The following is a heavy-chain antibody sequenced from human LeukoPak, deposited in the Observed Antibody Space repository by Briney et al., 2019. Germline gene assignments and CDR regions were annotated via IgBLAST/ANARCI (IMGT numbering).Heavy chain of an antibody. CDR3: ARGNIAAAGIHY. CDR1: GFTFSSYA. CDR2: INSDGSST. J-gene: IGHJ4*02. V-gene: IGHV3-74*01. Sequence: GGSLRLSCAASGFTFSSYAMSWVRQAPGKGLVWVSRINSDGSSTSYADSVKGRFTISRDNAKNTLYLQMNSLRAEDTAVYYCARGNIAAAGIHYWGQGTLVTVSS. D-gene: IGHD6-13*01.